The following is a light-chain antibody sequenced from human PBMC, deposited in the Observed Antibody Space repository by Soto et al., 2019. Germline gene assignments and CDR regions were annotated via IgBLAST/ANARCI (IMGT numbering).Light chain of an antibody. V-gene: IGLV1-40*01. J-gene: IGLJ2*01. CDR1: SSNIGAGYD. CDR3: QSYDSSLSGYVV. CDR2: GNS. Sequence: QAVVTQPPSVSGAPGQRVTISCTGSSSNIGAGYDVHWYQQLPGTAPKLLIYGNSNRPSGVPDRFSGSKSCTSASLAITGLQAEDEADYYCQSYDSSLSGYVVFGGGTKLTVL.